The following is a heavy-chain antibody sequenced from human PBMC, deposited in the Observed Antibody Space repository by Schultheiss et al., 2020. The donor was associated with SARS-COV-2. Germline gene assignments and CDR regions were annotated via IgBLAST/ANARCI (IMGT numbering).Heavy chain of an antibody. Sequence: SETLSLTCTVSGGSVSSGSYYWSWIRQPPGKGLEWIGYIYHSGSTNYNPSLKSRVTISVDTSKNQFSLKLSSVTAADTAVYYCASASSSWYPHYFDYWGQGTLVTVSS. CDR2: IYHSGST. V-gene: IGHV4-61*01. CDR1: GGSVSSGSYY. J-gene: IGHJ4*02. CDR3: ASASSSWYPHYFDY. D-gene: IGHD6-13*01.